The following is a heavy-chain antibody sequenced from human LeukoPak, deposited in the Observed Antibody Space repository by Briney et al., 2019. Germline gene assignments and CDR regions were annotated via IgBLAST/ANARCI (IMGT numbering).Heavy chain of an antibody. D-gene: IGHD4-23*01. J-gene: IGHJ4*02. CDR3: ARGRPHGNDY. CDR1: GFTFISYW. CDR2: IASDGSST. V-gene: IGHV3-74*01. Sequence: GGSLRLSCAASGFTFISYWMNCVRQAPGKGLVWVSRIASDGSSTTYADSVKGRFSISRDNAKNTLYLQMNSLRVEDTAVYYCARGRPHGNDYWGQGTLVTVSS.